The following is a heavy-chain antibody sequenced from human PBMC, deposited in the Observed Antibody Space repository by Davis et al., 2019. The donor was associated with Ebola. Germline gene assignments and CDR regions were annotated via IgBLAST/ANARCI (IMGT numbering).Heavy chain of an antibody. CDR3: TTHQPHTYYYDSSGYYRAY. V-gene: IGHV3-48*02. CDR1: GFSFSSYS. D-gene: IGHD3-22*01. Sequence: GESLKTSCAASGFSFSSYSMHRVRQAPGKGLEWVSYISSSSSTIYYADSVKGRFTISRDNAKNSLYLQMNSLRDEDTAVYCCTTHQPHTYYYDSSGYYRAYWGQGTLVTVSS. J-gene: IGHJ4*02. CDR2: ISSSSSTI.